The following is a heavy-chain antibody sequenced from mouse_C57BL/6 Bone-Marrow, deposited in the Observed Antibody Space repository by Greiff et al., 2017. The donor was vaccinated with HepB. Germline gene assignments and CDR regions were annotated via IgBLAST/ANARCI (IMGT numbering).Heavy chain of an antibody. CDR2: IDPSDSYT. CDR3: ASPHYYDSRSGYFDV. V-gene: IGHV1-69*01. CDR1: GYTFTSYW. J-gene: IGHJ1*03. D-gene: IGHD1-1*01. Sequence: QVQLQQPGAELVMPGASVKLSCKASGYTFTSYWMHWVKQSPGQGLEWIGEIDPSDSYTNYNQKFKGKSTLTVDKSSSTAYMQLSSLTSEDSAVYYCASPHYYDSRSGYFDVWGTGTTVTVSS.